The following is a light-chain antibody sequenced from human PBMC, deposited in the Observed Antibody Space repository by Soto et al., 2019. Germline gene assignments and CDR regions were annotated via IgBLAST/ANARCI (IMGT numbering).Light chain of an antibody. CDR2: KVS. CDR1: QSLVYSDGNTY. V-gene: IGKV2-30*01. CDR3: LQGTHWPPT. J-gene: IGKJ1*01. Sequence: DVVMTQSPLSLPVTLGQPASISCRSSQSLVYSDGNTYLNCFQQRPGQSPRHLSYKVSNRDSGVRDRFRGSGSGTDFTLKISRVEAEDVGVYYCLQGTHWPPTFGQGTKVEIK.